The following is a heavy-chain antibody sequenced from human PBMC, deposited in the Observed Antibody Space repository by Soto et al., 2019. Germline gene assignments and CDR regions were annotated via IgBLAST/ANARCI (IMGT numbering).Heavy chain of an antibody. Sequence: VQLQESGPGLVKPSQTLSLTCTVSGGSISSGNYYWSWIRQPPGKGLEWIGFLSYSGTTHYGASLRSRVSISVDTSKNQFSLDLSSVTAADTAVYYCATMGTPVTGLYYFHYWGQGTLVTVSS. CDR3: ATMGTPVTGLYYFHY. CDR1: GGSISSGNYY. V-gene: IGHV4-30-4*01. J-gene: IGHJ4*02. CDR2: LSYSGTT. D-gene: IGHD4-17*01.